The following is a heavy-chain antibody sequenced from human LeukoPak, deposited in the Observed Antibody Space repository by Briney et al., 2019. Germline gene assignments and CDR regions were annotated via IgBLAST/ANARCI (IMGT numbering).Heavy chain of an antibody. J-gene: IGHJ4*02. Sequence: PGGSLRLSCVGSGITFSNTILHWVRQAPGRGLEWVSAISHDGNSLHYGDSVRGRFTISRDNSKNTVYLHLNSLRVEDTALYRCAREAYSSGRAGTFDYWGQGTLVTVSS. CDR1: GITFSNTI. CDR3: AREAYSSGRAGTFDY. V-gene: IGHV3-30*14. CDR2: ISHDGNSL. D-gene: IGHD3-22*01.